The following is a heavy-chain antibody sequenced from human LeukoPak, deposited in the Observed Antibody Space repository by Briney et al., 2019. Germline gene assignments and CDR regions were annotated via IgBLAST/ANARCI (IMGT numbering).Heavy chain of an antibody. Sequence: GGSLRLSCAASGFIVSSKYMSWVRQAPGKGLEWVSAISGNGGSTYYADSVKGRFTISRDNSKNTLYLQMNSLRAEDTAVYYCAKDRYGGAFDMWGQGTMVTVSS. V-gene: IGHV3-23*01. J-gene: IGHJ3*02. CDR1: GFIVSSKY. CDR3: AKDRYGGAFDM. CDR2: ISGNGGST. D-gene: IGHD4-23*01.